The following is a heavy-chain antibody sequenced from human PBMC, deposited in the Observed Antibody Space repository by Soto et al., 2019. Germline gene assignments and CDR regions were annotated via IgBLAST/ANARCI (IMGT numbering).Heavy chain of an antibody. V-gene: IGHV3-21*01. J-gene: IGHJ3*02. CDR1: GFTFSSYS. Sequence: PGGPLRLSCAPSGFTFSSYSMNWVRQAPGKGLEWVSSISSSSSYIYYADSVKGRFTISRDNAKNSLYLQMNSLRAEDTAVYYCARDRDCSGGSCYLIFEAFDIWGQGTMVTVSS. CDR2: ISSSSSYI. CDR3: ARDRDCSGGSCYLIFEAFDI. D-gene: IGHD2-15*01.